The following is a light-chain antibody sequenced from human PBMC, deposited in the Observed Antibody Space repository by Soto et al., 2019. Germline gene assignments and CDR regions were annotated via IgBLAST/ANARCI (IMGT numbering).Light chain of an antibody. CDR3: GPWDDGLNGVA. CDR1: SSNIAGNT. CDR2: SNN. V-gene: IGLV1-44*01. Sequence: QLVLTQPPSASGTPGQRVTISCSGSSSNIAGNTVNWYQQFPGTAPKLLIYSNNQRPSGVPDRFSGSRSGTSASLAISGLQSEDEDDYYCGPWDDGLNGVAFGGGTKLTLL. J-gene: IGLJ2*01.